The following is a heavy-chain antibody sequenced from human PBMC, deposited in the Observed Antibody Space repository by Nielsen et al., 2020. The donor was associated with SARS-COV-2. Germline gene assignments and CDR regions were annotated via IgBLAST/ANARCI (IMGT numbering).Heavy chain of an antibody. CDR3: ARLGYGGHYDFWSGSYGMDV. CDR1: GGSISSSSYY. D-gene: IGHD3-3*01. J-gene: IGHJ6*02. Sequence: SETLSLTCTVSGGSISSSSYYWGWIRQPPGKGLEWIGSIYYSGSTYYNPSLKSRVTMSVDTSKNQFSLKLSSVTAADTAVYYCARLGYGGHYDFWSGSYGMDVWGQGTTVTVSS. V-gene: IGHV4-39*07. CDR2: IYYSGST.